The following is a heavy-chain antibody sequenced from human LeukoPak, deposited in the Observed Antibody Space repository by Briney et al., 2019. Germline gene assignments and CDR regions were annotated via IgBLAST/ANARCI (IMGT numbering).Heavy chain of an antibody. Sequence: SETLSLTRTVSGDSLNSYYWSWIRQPPGEGLQWIGYIFYSGSSNYNASLRSRVAISVDTSKNQFPLKLTSVTAADTAVYYCAGRAARFFDYWGQGILVTVSS. D-gene: IGHD6-25*01. CDR3: AGRAARFFDY. CDR2: IFYSGSS. CDR1: GDSLNSYY. V-gene: IGHV4-59*01. J-gene: IGHJ4*02.